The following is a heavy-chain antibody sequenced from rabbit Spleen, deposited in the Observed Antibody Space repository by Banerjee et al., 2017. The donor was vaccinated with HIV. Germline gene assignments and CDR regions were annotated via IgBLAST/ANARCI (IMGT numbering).Heavy chain of an antibody. CDR2: INVVTGKA. CDR3: ARSSSYSYILNL. V-gene: IGHV1S45*01. J-gene: IGHJ4*01. CDR1: GFSFSDKAV. Sequence: QEQLEESGGGLVKPEGSLTLTCKASGFSFSDKAVMCWVRQAPGKGLEWIACINVVTGKALYASWAKGRFTFSRTSSTTVTLQMTSLTAADTATYFCARSSSYSYILNLWGPGTLVTVS. D-gene: IGHD8-1*01.